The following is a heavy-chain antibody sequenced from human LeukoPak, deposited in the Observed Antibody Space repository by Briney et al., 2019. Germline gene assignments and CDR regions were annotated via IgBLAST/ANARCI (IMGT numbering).Heavy chain of an antibody. Sequence: GGSLRLPCAASGFTFSDYYMSWIRQAPGKGLEWVSYISSSGSTIYYADSVKGRFTISRDNAKNSLYLQMNSLRAEDTAVYYCARTRYSGYDRDYYFDYWGQGTLVTVSS. V-gene: IGHV3-11*01. CDR3: ARTRYSGYDRDYYFDY. CDR1: GFTFSDYY. D-gene: IGHD5-12*01. J-gene: IGHJ4*02. CDR2: ISSSGSTI.